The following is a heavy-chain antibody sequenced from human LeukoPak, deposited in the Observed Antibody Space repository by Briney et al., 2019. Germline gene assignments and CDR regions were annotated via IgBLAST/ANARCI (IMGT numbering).Heavy chain of an antibody. V-gene: IGHV4-39*07. J-gene: IGHJ5*02. CDR2: VSYRGDT. Sequence: SETLSLTCAVSGGSISINDYFWAWIRQSPGRGLEWIGSVSYRGDTYYNPSLQSRVTISVDTPKNQFSLRLNSVTAADTALYYCARDSLRIQSGTTPWGQGTLVTVSS. CDR1: GGSISINDYF. CDR3: ARDSLRIQSGTTP. D-gene: IGHD1-1*01.